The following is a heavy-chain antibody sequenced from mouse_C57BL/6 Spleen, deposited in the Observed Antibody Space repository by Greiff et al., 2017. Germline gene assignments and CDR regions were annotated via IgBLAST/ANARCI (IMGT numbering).Heavy chain of an antibody. CDR2: IWSGGST. CDR3: ARTLDTTVVPFAY. CDR1: GFSLTSYG. V-gene: IGHV2-2*01. Sequence: VQLVESGPGLVQPSQSLSITCTVSGFSLTSYGVHWVRQSPGKGLEWLGVIWSGGSTDYNAAFISRLSISKDNSKSQVFFKMNSLQADDTAIYYCARTLDTTVVPFAYWGQGTLVTVSA. J-gene: IGHJ3*01. D-gene: IGHD1-1*01.